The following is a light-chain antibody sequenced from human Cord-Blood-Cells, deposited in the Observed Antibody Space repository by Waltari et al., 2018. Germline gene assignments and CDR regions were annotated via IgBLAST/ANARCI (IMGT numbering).Light chain of an antibody. J-gene: IGKJ1*01. CDR2: DAS. Sequence: GDRVTITCRASQSISSWCAWYQQKPGKAPKLLIYDASSLESGVPSRFSGSGSGTEFTLTISSLQPDDFATYYCQQYNSYSGTFGQGTKVEIK. V-gene: IGKV1-5*01. CDR3: QQYNSYSGT. CDR1: QSISSW.